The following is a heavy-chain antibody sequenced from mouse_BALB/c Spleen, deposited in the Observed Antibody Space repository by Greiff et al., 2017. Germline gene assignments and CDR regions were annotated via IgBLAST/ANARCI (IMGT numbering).Heavy chain of an antibody. V-gene: IGHV1S81*02. CDR3: ARRVGYNAMDY. CDR2: INPSNGRT. J-gene: IGHJ4*01. D-gene: IGHD1-1*02. CDR1: GYTFTSYW. Sequence: QVQLKQPGAELVKPGASVKLSCKASGYTFTSYWMHWVKQRPGQGLEWIGEINPSNGRTNYNEKFKSKATLTVDKSSSTAYMQLSSLTSEDSAVYYCARRVGYNAMDYWGQGTSVTVSS.